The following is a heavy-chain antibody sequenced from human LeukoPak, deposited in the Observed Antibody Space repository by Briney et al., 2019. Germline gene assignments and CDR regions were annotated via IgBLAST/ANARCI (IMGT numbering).Heavy chain of an antibody. D-gene: IGHD5-18*01. V-gene: IGHV1-24*01. CDR1: GYTLTELS. CDR3: ATDNGYRYYFDY. Sequence: GASVKVSCKVSGYTLTELSMHWVRQAPGKGLEWMGGFDPEDGETIYAQKFQGRVTMTEDTSTDTAYMELSSLRSEDTAAYYCATDNGYRYYFDYWGQGTLVTVSS. J-gene: IGHJ4*02. CDR2: FDPEDGET.